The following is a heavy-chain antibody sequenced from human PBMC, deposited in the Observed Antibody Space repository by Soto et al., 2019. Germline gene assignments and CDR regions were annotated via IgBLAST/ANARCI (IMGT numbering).Heavy chain of an antibody. D-gene: IGHD5-18*01. V-gene: IGHV1-46*01. CDR1: GYTFTTYY. J-gene: IGHJ4*02. Sequence: QVQLVQSGAEVKKTGASLRLSCKASGYTFTTYYIHWVRQAPGQGLVCMGIINPGGGSTTYAQQFQGRVTLTTDTSTSTVYMELKSLRSEDTAVYYCARANTYSRLDYWGQGPLVTVSS. CDR2: INPGGGST. CDR3: ARANTYSRLDY.